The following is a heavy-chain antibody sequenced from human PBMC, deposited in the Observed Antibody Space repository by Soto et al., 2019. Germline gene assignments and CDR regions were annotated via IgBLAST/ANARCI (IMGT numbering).Heavy chain of an antibody. Sequence: SETLSLTCTVSGGSISSYYWSWIRQPPGKGLEWIGYIYYSVSTNYNPSLKSRVTISVDKPKNQFSLKVTSVTAADTAVYYCARLHGYCISSSCHGHYAMDVWGQGTTVTVSS. J-gene: IGHJ6*02. CDR1: GGSISSYY. D-gene: IGHD2-2*01. CDR2: IYYSVST. V-gene: IGHV4-59*08. CDR3: ARLHGYCISSSCHGHYAMDV.